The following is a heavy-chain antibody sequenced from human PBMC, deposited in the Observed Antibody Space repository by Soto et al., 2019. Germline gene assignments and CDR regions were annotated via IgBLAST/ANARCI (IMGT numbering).Heavy chain of an antibody. J-gene: IGHJ5*02. CDR1: GFTFSSYA. CDR2: ISYDGSNK. V-gene: IGHV3-30-3*01. Sequence: PGGSLRLSCAASGFTFSSYAMHWVRQAPGKGLEWVAVISYDGSNKYYADSVKGRFTISRDNSKNTLYLQMNSLRAEDTAVYYCARVRGYDFWSGFDPWGQGTLVTVSS. CDR3: ARVRGYDFWSGFDP. D-gene: IGHD3-3*01.